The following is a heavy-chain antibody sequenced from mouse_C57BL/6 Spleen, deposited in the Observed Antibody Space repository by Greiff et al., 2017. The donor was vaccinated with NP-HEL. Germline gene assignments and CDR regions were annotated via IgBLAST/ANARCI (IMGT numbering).Heavy chain of an antibody. V-gene: IGHV1-54*01. Sequence: VQLQQSGAELVRPGTSVKVSCKASGYAFTNYLIEWVKQRPGQGLEWIGVINPGSGGTNYNEKFKGKATLTADKSSSTAYMQLSSLTSEDSAVYFCASSDYAMDYWGQGTSVTVSS. CDR3: ASSDYAMDY. J-gene: IGHJ4*01. CDR1: GYAFTNYL. CDR2: INPGSGGT.